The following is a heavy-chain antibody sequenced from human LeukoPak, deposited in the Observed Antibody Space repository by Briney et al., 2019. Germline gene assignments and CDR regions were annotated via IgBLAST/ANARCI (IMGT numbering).Heavy chain of an antibody. CDR2: TYYRSKWYN. CDR3: ARDERVTVTSSPWFDP. D-gene: IGHD4-17*01. Sequence: SQTLSLTCAISGDSVSSNSAAWNWIRQSPSRGLEWLGRTYYRSKWYNDYAVSVKSRITINPDTSKNQFSLQLNSVTPEDTAVYYCARDERVTVTSSPWFDPRGQGTLVTVSS. V-gene: IGHV6-1*01. J-gene: IGHJ5*02. CDR1: GDSVSSNSAA.